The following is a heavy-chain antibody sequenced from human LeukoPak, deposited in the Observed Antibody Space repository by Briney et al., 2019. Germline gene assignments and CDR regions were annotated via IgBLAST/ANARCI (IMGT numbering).Heavy chain of an antibody. CDR1: GGSISSYY. Sequence: SETLSLTCTVSGGSISSYYWSWIRQPAGKGLEWIGRIYTSGSTNYNPSLKSRVTMSVDTSKNQFSLKLSSVTAADTAVYYCARDPKLLWFGELLSDYYYYGMDVWGQGTTVTVSS. CDR2: IYTSGST. CDR3: ARDPKLLWFGELLSDYYYYGMDV. J-gene: IGHJ6*02. V-gene: IGHV4-4*07. D-gene: IGHD3-10*01.